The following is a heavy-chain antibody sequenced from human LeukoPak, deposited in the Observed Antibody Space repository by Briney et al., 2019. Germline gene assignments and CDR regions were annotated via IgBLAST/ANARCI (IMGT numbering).Heavy chain of an antibody. D-gene: IGHD1-26*01. CDR1: GGSFSGYY. J-gene: IGHJ4*02. CDR3: ARGLIVGATMRPVDY. Sequence: SETLSLTCAVYGGSFSGYYWSWIRQPPGKGLEWIGEINHSGSTNYNPSLKSRVTISIDTSKNQFSLKLSSVTAADTAVYYCARGLIVGATMRPVDYWGQGTLVTASS. V-gene: IGHV4-34*01. CDR2: INHSGST.